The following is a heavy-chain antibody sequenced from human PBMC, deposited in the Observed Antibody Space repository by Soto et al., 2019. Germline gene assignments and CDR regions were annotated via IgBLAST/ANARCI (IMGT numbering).Heavy chain of an antibody. CDR3: AKDYCGGDCYFDYYFDY. CDR2: ISYDGSNK. V-gene: IGHV3-30-3*02. CDR1: GFTFSSYA. D-gene: IGHD2-21*02. J-gene: IGHJ4*02. Sequence: LRLSCAASGFTFSSYAMHWVRQAPGKGLEWVAVISYDGSNKYYADSVKGRFTISRDNSKNTLYLQMNSLRAEDTAVYYCAKDYCGGDCYFDYYFDYWGQGTLVTVSS.